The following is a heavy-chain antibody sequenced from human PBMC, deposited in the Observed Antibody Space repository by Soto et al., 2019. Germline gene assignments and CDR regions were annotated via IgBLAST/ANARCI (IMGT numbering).Heavy chain of an antibody. V-gene: IGHV4-59*01. Sequence: SETLSLTCTVSGVSRSNFYWSWIRQPPGKGLEWIANIFYSGSSSYNPSLKGRVTISVGTSDNQFSLKLKSVTAADTAVYYCARVVSGDYVRYFDYWGQGTLVTVSS. J-gene: IGHJ4*02. CDR3: ARVVSGDYVRYFDY. CDR2: IFYSGSS. CDR1: GVSRSNFY. D-gene: IGHD3-10*02.